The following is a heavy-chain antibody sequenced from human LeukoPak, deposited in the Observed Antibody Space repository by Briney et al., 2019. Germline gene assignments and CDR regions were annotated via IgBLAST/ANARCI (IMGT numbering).Heavy chain of an antibody. V-gene: IGHV4-39*07. Sequence: SETLSLTCTVSSGSISTSNYFWGWIRQPPGKGLEWIGSIYYSGSTSYSPSLKSRVTISIDTSKNQFSLKLISVTAADTAVYYCARDRRRDGYNFDYWGQGTLVTVSS. J-gene: IGHJ4*02. CDR3: ARDRRRDGYNFDY. CDR2: IYYSGST. CDR1: SGSISTSNYF. D-gene: IGHD5-24*01.